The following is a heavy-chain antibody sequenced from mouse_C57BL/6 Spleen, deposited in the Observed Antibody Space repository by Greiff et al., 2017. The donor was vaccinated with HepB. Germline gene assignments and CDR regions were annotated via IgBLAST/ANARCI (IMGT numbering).Heavy chain of an antibody. J-gene: IGHJ2*01. V-gene: IGHV1-64*01. CDR2: IHPNSGST. Sequence: VQLQQPGAELVKPGASVKLSCKASGYTFTSYWMHWVKQRPGQGLEWIGMIHPNSGSTNYNEKFKSKATLTVDKSSSTAYMQLSSLTSEDSAVYYCAIYYGSSRFDYWGQGTTLTVSS. D-gene: IGHD1-1*01. CDR3: AIYYGSSRFDY. CDR1: GYTFTSYW.